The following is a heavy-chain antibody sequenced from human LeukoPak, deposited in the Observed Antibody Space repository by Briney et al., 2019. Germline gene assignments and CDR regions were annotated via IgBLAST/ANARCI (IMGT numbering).Heavy chain of an antibody. V-gene: IGHV3-74*01. CDR3: VRDYRHHMDV. CDR1: GFTFSSYW. J-gene: IGHJ6*03. CDR2: ISSDGSST. Sequence: GGSLRLSCAASGFTFSSYWMHWVRQAPGKGLVWVSRISSDGSSTTYADSVKGQFTISRDNAKNTLYLQMNSLRVEDTAVFYCVRDYRHHMDVRGEGTTVTVSS.